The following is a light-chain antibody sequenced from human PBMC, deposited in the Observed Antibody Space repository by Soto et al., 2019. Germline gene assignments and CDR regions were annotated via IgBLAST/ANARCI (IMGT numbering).Light chain of an antibody. V-gene: IGKV3-15*01. CDR1: QSVSSN. CDR3: NHYSNWPQWT. Sequence: EIVMTQSPATLSVSPGERATLSCRASQSVSSNLAWYQQKPVQAPRLLIYGASTRSAGIPARFSGSWSGTEFTLTISSLQSEDFAVYYCNHYSNWPQWTFGQGTKVEIK. J-gene: IGKJ1*01. CDR2: GAS.